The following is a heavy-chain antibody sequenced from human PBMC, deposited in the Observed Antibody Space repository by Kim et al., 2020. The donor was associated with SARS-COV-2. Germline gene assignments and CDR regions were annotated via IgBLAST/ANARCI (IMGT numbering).Heavy chain of an antibody. CDR3: ARGGLWLRGDAFDI. CDR2: IYTSGST. CDR1: GGSISSYY. J-gene: IGHJ3*02. V-gene: IGHV4-4*07. D-gene: IGHD5-18*01. Sequence: SGTLSLTCTVSGGSISSYYWSWIRQPAGKGLEWIGRIYTSGSTNYNPSLKSRVTMSVDTSKNQFSLKLSSVTAADTAVYYCARGGLWLRGDAFDIWGQGTMVTVSS.